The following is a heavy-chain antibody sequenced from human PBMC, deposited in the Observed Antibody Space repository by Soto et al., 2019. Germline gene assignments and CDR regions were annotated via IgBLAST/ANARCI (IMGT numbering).Heavy chain of an antibody. J-gene: IGHJ5*02. CDR1: GRSISSGGYY. CDR2: IYYIGST. CDR3: ARRVFP. V-gene: IGHV4-31*03. Sequence: SENLSLTCTVSGRSISSGGYYWNWIRQHPGNGLEWIGYIYYIGSTYYNPSLKSRVTISLDTSKNQFSLKLSSVTAADTAVYYCARRVFPWGQGTLVTVSS.